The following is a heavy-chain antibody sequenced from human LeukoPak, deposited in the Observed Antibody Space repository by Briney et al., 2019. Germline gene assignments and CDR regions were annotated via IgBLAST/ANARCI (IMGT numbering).Heavy chain of an antibody. J-gene: IGHJ3*02. CDR1: GGSISSSNYY. CDR2: VNHSGST. V-gene: IGHV4-39*07. Sequence: PSETLSLTCTVSGGSISSSNYYWSWIRQPPGKGLEWIGEVNHSGSTNYNPPLKSRVTISVDTSKNQFSLKLSSVTAADTAVYYCARRAVRGVIVVVRVGAFDIWGQGTMVTVSS. CDR3: ARRAVRGVIVVVRVGAFDI. D-gene: IGHD3-22*01.